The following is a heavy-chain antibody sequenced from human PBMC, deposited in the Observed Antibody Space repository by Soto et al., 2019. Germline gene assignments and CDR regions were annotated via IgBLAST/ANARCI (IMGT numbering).Heavy chain of an antibody. J-gene: IGHJ5*01. V-gene: IGHV4-30-4*01. D-gene: IGHD3-16*01. CDR2: IYYTGNT. CDR3: ATVLHDYGTNGVDS. CDR1: GASIRSGLYY. Sequence: QVQLQESGPRLVKPSQTLSLTCSVSGASIRSGLYYWGWIPQSPGRGLEWIGYIYYTGNTHYNPAVKSRVTILLDNAKDQFSLTLTSVTAADTAIYYCATVLHDYGTNGVDSWGQGTQVTVSS.